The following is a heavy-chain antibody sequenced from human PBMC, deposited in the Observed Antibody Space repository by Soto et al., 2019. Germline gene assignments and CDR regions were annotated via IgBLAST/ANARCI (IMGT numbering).Heavy chain of an antibody. CDR2: INHSGST. J-gene: IGHJ5*02. CDR1: GGSFSGYY. CDR3: ARRDRYCSGGSCYSRWFDP. D-gene: IGHD2-15*01. V-gene: IGHV4-34*01. Sequence: SETLSLTCAVYGGSFSGYYWSWIRQPPGKGLEWIGEINHSGSTNYNPSLKSRVTISVDTSKNQFSLKLSSVTAADTAVYYCARRDRYCSGGSCYSRWFDPWGQGTLVTVSS.